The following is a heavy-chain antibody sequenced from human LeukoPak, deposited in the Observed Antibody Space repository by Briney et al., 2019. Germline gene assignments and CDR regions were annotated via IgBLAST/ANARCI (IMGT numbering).Heavy chain of an antibody. J-gene: IGHJ6*03. CDR2: MNPNSGNT. CDR3: ARSPSKGYCSSTSCYPYYYYYMDV. V-gene: IGHV1-8*01. D-gene: IGHD2-2*01. CDR1: GYTFTSYD. Sequence: ASVKVSCKASGYTFTSYDINWVRQATGQGLEWMGWMNPNSGNTRYAQKFQGRVTMTRNTSISTAYMGLSSLRSEDTAVYYCARSPSKGYCSSTSCYPYYYYYMDVWGKGTTVTVSS.